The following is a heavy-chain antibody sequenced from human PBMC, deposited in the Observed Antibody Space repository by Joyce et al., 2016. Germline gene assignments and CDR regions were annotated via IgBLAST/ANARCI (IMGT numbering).Heavy chain of an antibody. J-gene: IGHJ5*02. D-gene: IGHD2-2*01. Sequence: EVQLVESGGGLVKPGRSLRLSCSGSGFTFGDYAMTWFRQAPGKGLEYIGFIKIQPYCEKTGYAPSVNGRFTISRDDSKSIAYLQMNSLKTEDTAVYYCTKKPEALPGRPMPPADLWGQGTLVTVSS. CDR3: TKKPEALPGRPMPPADL. CDR2: IKIQPYCEKT. CDR1: GFTFGDYA. V-gene: IGHV3-49*05.